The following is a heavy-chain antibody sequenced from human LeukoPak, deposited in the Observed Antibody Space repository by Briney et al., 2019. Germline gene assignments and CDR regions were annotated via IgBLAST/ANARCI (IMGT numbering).Heavy chain of an antibody. CDR2: IFHSGST. Sequence: PSETLSLTCTVSGYSISSGYYWGWIRQPPGKGLEWIGSIFHSGSTYYNPSLKSRVTISVDTSKNQFSLKLSSVTAADTAVYYCARETSQKGAHYMDVWGKGTTVTISS. CDR3: ARETSQKGAHYMDV. V-gene: IGHV4-38-2*02. D-gene: IGHD3-16*01. CDR1: GYSISSGYY. J-gene: IGHJ6*03.